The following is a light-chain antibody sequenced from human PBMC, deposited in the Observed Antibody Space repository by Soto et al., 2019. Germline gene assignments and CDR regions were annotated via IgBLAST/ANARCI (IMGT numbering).Light chain of an antibody. CDR1: HSINSW. V-gene: IGKV1-5*03. J-gene: IGKJ4*01. CDR3: QQYHIFPLA. CDR2: KAS. Sequence: DIQMTQSPSTLSASVGDRVTITCRASHSINSWLAWYQQKPGKAPKLLIYKASSLQNGVSSRFSGSGSGTEFTLTIRGLQPEDFATYYCQQYHIFPLAFGGGTKVEIK.